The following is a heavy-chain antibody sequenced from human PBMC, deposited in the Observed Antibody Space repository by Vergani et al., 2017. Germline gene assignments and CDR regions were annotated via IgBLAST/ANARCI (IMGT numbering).Heavy chain of an antibody. CDR2: ISSSSSYI. D-gene: IGHD4-17*01. CDR3: AKDGRENSDYGYFDY. CDR1: GFTFSSYS. Sequence: EVQLVESGGGLVQPGRSLRLSCAASGFTFSSYSMNWVRQAPGKGLEWVSSISSSSSYIYYADSVKGRFTISRDTSKKTLSLQMRSLRADDTAVYYCAKDGRENSDYGYFDYWGQGTLVTVSS. V-gene: IGHV3-48*01. J-gene: IGHJ4*02.